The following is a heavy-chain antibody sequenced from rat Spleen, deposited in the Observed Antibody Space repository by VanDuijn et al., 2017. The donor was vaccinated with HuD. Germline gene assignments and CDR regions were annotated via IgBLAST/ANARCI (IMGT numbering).Heavy chain of an antibody. Sequence: QVQLRESGPGLLQPSQTLSLTCTVSGFSLTSHHVSWVRQSPGKGPEWMGRMWYDGDTAYNSALKSRLSISRDTSKSQVFLKMNSLKTEDTATYYCAREERDWGQGVMVTVSS. CDR2: MWYDGDT. D-gene: IGHD1-11*01. V-gene: IGHV2-32*01. CDR3: AREERD. J-gene: IGHJ2*01. CDR1: GFSLTSHH.